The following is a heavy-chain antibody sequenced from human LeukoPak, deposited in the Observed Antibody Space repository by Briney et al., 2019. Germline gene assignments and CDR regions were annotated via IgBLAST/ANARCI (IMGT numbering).Heavy chain of an antibody. CDR2: INHSGSA. CDR1: GGSFSGYY. CDR3: ARGPYYYGSGPPGRVIDY. Sequence: SETLSLTCAVYGGSFSGYYWSWIRQPPGKGLEWIGEINHSGSANYNPSLKSRVTISVDTSKNQFSLKLSSVTAADTAVYYCARGPYYYGSGPPGRVIDYWGQGTLVTVSS. D-gene: IGHD3-10*01. J-gene: IGHJ4*02. V-gene: IGHV4-34*01.